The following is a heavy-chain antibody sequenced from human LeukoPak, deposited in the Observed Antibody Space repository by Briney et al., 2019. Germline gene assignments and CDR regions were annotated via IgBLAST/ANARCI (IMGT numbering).Heavy chain of an antibody. CDR3: ARPSSTSRTDAFDI. CDR2: IYPGDSDT. D-gene: IGHD2-2*01. CDR1: GYSFTSYW. Sequence: GESLQISCKGSGYSFTSYWIGWVRQVPGKGLEWMGIIYPGDSDTRYSPSFQGQVTISADKSISTAYLQWSSLKASDTAMYYCARPSSTSRTDAFDIWGQGTMVTVSS. J-gene: IGHJ3*02. V-gene: IGHV5-51*01.